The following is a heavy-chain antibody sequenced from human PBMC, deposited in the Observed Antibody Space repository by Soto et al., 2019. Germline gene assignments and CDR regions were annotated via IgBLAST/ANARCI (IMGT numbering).Heavy chain of an antibody. V-gene: IGHV3-30*18. CDR1: EFKFIDYA. CDR3: AKGGRQWLVTSDFNY. D-gene: IGHD6-19*01. Sequence: GGPMRLSCAASEFKFIDYAMHWISQATGKGLEWVAVVSHDGRNTHYADSVKGRFTISRDSSKNTVSLEMTSLRAEDTAVYYCAKGGRQWLVTSDFNYWGQGALVTVSS. CDR2: VSHDGRNT. J-gene: IGHJ4*02.